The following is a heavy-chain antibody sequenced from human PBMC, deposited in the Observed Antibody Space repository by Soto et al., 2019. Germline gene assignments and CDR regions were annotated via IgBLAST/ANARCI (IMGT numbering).Heavy chain of an antibody. V-gene: IGHV4-59*01. D-gene: IGHD6-13*01. J-gene: IGHJ5*02. Sequence: PSETLSLTCTVSGGSISSYYWSWIRQPPGKGLEWIGYIYYSGSTNYNPSLKSRVTISVDTSKNQFSLKLSSVTAADTAVYYCARGPGVAAVEISGSWFDPWGQGTLVTVSS. CDR2: IYYSGST. CDR3: ARGPGVAAVEISGSWFDP. CDR1: GGSISSYY.